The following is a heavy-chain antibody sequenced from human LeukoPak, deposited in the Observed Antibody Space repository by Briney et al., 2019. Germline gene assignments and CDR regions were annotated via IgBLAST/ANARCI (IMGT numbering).Heavy chain of an antibody. V-gene: IGHV4-61*02. Sequence: PSETLSLTCTVSGGSISSGSYYWSWILQPAGKGLEWIGRIYTSGSTNYNPSLKSRVTISVDTSKNQFSLKLSSVTAADTAVYYCAREGGGYSYGYLTYYYYMDVWGKGTTVTVSS. CDR1: GGSISSGSYY. J-gene: IGHJ6*03. D-gene: IGHD5-18*01. CDR2: IYTSGST. CDR3: AREGGGYSYGYLTYYYYMDV.